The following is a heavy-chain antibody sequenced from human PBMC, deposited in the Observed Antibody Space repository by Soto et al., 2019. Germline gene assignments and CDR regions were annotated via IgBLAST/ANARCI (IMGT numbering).Heavy chain of an antibody. D-gene: IGHD3-22*01. V-gene: IGHV3-21*01. CDR1: GFTFSSYS. J-gene: IGHJ4*02. CDR3: ASGDLRPMIVVVTSDY. CDR2: ISSSSSYI. Sequence: EVQLVESGGGLVKPGGSLRLSCAASGFTFSSYSMNWVRQAPGKGLEWVSSISSSSSYIYYADSVKGRFTISRDNAKNSLYLQMNSLRAEDTAVYYCASGDLRPMIVVVTSDYWGQGTLVTVSS.